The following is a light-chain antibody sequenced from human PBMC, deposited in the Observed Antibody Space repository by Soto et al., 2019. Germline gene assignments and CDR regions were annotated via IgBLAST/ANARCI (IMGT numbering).Light chain of an antibody. Sequence: QSVLTQPPSASGTPGQRVTISCSGSSSNIGSNYVYWYQQLPGTAPKLLIYRNNQRPSGVPDRFSGSKSGTSGSLAISGLRPEDEADYYCAAWDDSLSGVVFGGGTKLTVL. J-gene: IGLJ2*01. CDR2: RNN. CDR3: AAWDDSLSGVV. CDR1: SSNIGSNY. V-gene: IGLV1-47*01.